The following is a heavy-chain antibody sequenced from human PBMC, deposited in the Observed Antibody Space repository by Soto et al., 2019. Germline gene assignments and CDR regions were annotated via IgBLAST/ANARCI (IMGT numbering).Heavy chain of an antibody. Sequence: TLSLTCAVYGGSVNGYYWNWIRQPPGKGLEWIGEINHTGSTHYNPSLKSRVTMSVDTSKNQFSLRLSSVTAADTAIYYCATRITVFGLLIPPFDPWGQGTQVTVSS. V-gene: IGHV4-34*01. CDR3: ATRITVFGLLIPPFDP. D-gene: IGHD3-3*01. J-gene: IGHJ5*02. CDR2: INHTGST. CDR1: GGSVNGYY.